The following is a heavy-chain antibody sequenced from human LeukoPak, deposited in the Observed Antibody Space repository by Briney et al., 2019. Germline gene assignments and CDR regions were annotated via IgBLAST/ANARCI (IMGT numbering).Heavy chain of an antibody. Sequence: GGSLRLSCAASGFTFDDYAMHWVRQAPGKGLEWVSGISWNSGSIGYADSVKGRFTISSDNAKNSLYLQMNSLRAEDMALYYCAKAGGIAEPYYFDYWGQGTLVTVSS. CDR3: AKAGGIAEPYYFDY. CDR2: ISWNSGSI. V-gene: IGHV3-9*03. CDR1: GFTFDDYA. D-gene: IGHD6-13*01. J-gene: IGHJ4*02.